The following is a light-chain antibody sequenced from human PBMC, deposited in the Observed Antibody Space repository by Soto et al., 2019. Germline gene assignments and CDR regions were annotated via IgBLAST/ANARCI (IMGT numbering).Light chain of an antibody. CDR1: SSDVGGYNY. J-gene: IGLJ2*01. V-gene: IGLV2-11*01. CDR2: DVS. Sequence: QSVLTQPRSVSGSPGQSVTISCTGTSSDVGGYNYVSWYQQHPGKAPKIMIYDVSKRPSGVPDRFSGSNSGNTASLPISGLQAEDEADYYCCSYAGSYTFERVFGGGTKLTVL. CDR3: CSYAGSYTFERV.